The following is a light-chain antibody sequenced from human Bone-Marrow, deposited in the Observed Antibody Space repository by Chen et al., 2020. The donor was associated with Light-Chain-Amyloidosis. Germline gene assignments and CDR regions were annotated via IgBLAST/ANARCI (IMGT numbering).Light chain of an antibody. CDR2: EVS. CDR3: CSYAGSSTLV. J-gene: IGLJ2*01. V-gene: IGLV2-23*02. Sequence: QPALTQPASVSGSPGQSITISCTGTSSDVGSYNLVSWYQQHPGKAPILMIYEVSKRPSGVSNRFSGSKSGNTASLTISGLQAEDEADYYCCSYAGSSTLVFGGGTKLTVL. CDR1: SSDVGSYNL.